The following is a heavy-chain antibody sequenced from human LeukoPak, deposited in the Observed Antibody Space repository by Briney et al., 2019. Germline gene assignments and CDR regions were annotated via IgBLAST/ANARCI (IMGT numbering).Heavy chain of an antibody. D-gene: IGHD3-10*01. Sequence: ASVKVSCKTSGFTFTSYGISWMRQAPGQGLEWMAWISANNGDTHYAQWLQGRVTLTTDTSTGTAYMEVRSLRSDDTAVYYCARKGMGSPLDFWGQGTLVTVSS. CDR3: ARKGMGSPLDF. CDR2: ISANNGDT. V-gene: IGHV1-18*04. CDR1: GFTFTSYG. J-gene: IGHJ4*02.